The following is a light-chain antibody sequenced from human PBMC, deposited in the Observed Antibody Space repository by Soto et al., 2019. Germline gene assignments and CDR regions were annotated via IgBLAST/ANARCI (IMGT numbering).Light chain of an antibody. Sequence: QSALTQPPSASGSPGQSVTISCTGTSSDVGGYNYVSWYQQYPGKAPKLMIYEVTKRPSGVPDRFSGSRSGNTAYLTVSGLQTEDEADYYCSSYAGTNIVFGTGTKLTVL. CDR1: SSDVGGYNY. CDR2: EVT. J-gene: IGLJ1*01. CDR3: SSYAGTNIV. V-gene: IGLV2-8*01.